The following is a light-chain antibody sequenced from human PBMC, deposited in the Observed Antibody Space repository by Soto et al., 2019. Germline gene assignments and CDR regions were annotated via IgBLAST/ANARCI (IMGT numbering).Light chain of an antibody. CDR3: SSYAGSNNFVV. V-gene: IGLV2-8*01. J-gene: IGLJ2*01. Sequence: QSALTQLPSASGSPGQSVTISCTGTSSDVGGYNYVSWYQQHPGKAPKFMIYEVTKRPSGVPDRFSGSKSGNTASLTVSGLQAEDEADYYCSSYAGSNNFVVFGGGTKVTVL. CDR1: SSDVGGYNY. CDR2: EVT.